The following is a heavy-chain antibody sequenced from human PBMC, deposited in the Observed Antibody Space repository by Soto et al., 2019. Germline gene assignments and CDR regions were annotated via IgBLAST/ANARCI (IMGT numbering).Heavy chain of an antibody. Sequence: SETLSLTCTVSGGSVSSGSYYWSWIRQPPGKGLELIGYIYYSGSTKYNPSLKSRVTISVDTSKNQISLKLSSVTAADTAVYYCARDRYYDSSGYYFDYWGQGTLVTVSS. CDR1: GGSVSSGSYY. D-gene: IGHD3-22*01. CDR3: ARDRYYDSSGYYFDY. J-gene: IGHJ4*02. V-gene: IGHV4-61*01. CDR2: IYYSGST.